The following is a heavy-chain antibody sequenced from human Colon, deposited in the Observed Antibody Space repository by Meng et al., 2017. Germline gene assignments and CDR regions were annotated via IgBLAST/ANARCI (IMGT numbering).Heavy chain of an antibody. CDR3: ARERLSSGWYGGRWFDP. V-gene: IGHV4-34*09. J-gene: IGHJ5*02. CDR2: INHSGST. Sequence: QVGLPESAPALVKPSQTLSLSCAVYDGSFSGYYWSWIRQPPGKGLEWIGEINHSGSTNYNPSLKSRVTISVDTSKNQFSLKLSSVTAADTAVYYCARERLSSGWYGGRWFDPWGQGTLVTATS. D-gene: IGHD6-19*01. CDR1: DGSFSGYY.